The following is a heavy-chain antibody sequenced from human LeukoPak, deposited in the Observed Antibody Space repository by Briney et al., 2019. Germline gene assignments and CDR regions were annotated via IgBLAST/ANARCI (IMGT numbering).Heavy chain of an antibody. Sequence: GGSLRLSCAASGFTFSTYSMKWVRQAPGKGLEWVSYISDSGAMYYADSVRGRFTISRDNAKNSLYLQMNSLRAEDTALYYCAKDMSPYSSGWYQGWGQGTLVTVSS. J-gene: IGHJ4*02. V-gene: IGHV3-48*04. CDR2: ISDSGAM. CDR1: GFTFSTYS. CDR3: AKDMSPYSSGWYQG. D-gene: IGHD6-19*01.